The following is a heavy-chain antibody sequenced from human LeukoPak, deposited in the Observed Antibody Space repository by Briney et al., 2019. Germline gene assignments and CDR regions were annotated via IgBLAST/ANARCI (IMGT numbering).Heavy chain of an antibody. CDR1: GFTFSSYA. CDR2: ISYDGSNK. Sequence: GGSLRLSCAASGFTFSSYAMHWVRQAPGKGLEWVAVISYDGSNKYYADSVKGRFTISRDNSKNTLYLQMNSLRAEGTAVYYCARVKPGGYGAFDIWGQGTMVTVSS. V-gene: IGHV3-30*04. J-gene: IGHJ3*02. D-gene: IGHD3-22*01. CDR3: ARVKPGGYGAFDI.